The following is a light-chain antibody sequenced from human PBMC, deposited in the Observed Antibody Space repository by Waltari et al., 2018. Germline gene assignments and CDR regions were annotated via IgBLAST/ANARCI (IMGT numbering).Light chain of an antibody. J-gene: IGKJ3*01. CDR1: QSVSSY. V-gene: IGKV3-11*01. CDR2: DAY. CDR3: QQRSNWPPLST. Sequence: EIVLTQSPATLSLSPGERDTLSCRASQSVSSYVAWYQQQPGQAPRLLIDDAYNRATCIPASFSGRGSGTDFTLTISSLEPEYFAVYYCQQRSNWPPLSTFGPWTKVDIK.